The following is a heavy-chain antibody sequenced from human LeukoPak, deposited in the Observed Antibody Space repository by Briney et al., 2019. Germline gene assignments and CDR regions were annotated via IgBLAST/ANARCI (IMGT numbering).Heavy chain of an antibody. CDR2: IYTSGST. CDR1: GGSISSGSYY. D-gene: IGHD3-10*01. Sequence: SETLSLTCTVSGGSISSGSYYWSWIRQPAGKGLEWIGRIYTSGSTNYNPSLKSRVTISVDTSKNQFSLKLSSVTAADTAVCYCASQYMVRGVSFDYWGQGTLVTVSS. CDR3: ASQYMVRGVSFDY. J-gene: IGHJ4*02. V-gene: IGHV4-61*02.